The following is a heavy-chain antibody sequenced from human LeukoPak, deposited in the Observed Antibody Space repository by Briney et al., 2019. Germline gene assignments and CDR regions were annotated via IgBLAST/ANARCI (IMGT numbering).Heavy chain of an antibody. CDR2: IYYSGST. Sequence: SETLSLTCTVSGGSISSSSYYWCWIRQPPGKGLEWIGSIYYSGSTYYNPSLKSRVTISVDTSKNQFSLKLSSVTAADTAVYYCASATVRYYDFWSGPSRDAFDIWGQGTMVTVSS. V-gene: IGHV4-39*01. D-gene: IGHD3-3*01. CDR1: GGSISSSSYY. CDR3: ASATVRYYDFWSGPSRDAFDI. J-gene: IGHJ3*02.